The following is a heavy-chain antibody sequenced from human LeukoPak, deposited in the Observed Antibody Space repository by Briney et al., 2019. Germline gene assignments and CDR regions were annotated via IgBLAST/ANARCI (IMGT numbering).Heavy chain of an antibody. D-gene: IGHD2-21*02. V-gene: IGHV1-2*02. CDR3: ASWPTYCGGDCYRTHDAFDI. CDR2: INPNSGGT. CDR1: GYTFTGYY. J-gene: IGHJ3*02. Sequence: GASVKVSCKASGYTFTGYYMHWVRQAPGQGLEWMGWINPNSGGTNYAQRFQGRVTMTRDTSISTAYMELSRLRSDDTAVYYCASWPTYCGGDCYRTHDAFDIWGQGTMVTVSS.